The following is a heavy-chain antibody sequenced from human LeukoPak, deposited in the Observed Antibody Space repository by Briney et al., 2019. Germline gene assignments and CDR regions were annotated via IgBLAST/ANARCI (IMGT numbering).Heavy chain of an antibody. V-gene: IGHV1-2*06. D-gene: IGHD3-22*01. J-gene: IGHJ4*02. CDR2: INPNSGGT. CDR1: GYTFTGYY. Sequence: ASVKVSCKASGYTFTGYYMHWVRQAPGQGLEWVGRINPNSGGTNYAQKFQGRVTMTRDTSISIAYMELSRLRSDDTAVYYCAREYDSSGENDYWGQGTLVTVSS. CDR3: AREYDSSGENDY.